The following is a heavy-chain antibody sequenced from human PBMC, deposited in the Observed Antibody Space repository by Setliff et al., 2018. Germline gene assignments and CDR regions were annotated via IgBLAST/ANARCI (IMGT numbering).Heavy chain of an antibody. CDR2: INTSGTT. J-gene: IGHJ5*02. Sequence: PSETLSLTCTVSGVSLNTYYWSWIRQPAGKELDGIGRINTSGTTRYNPSHRSRATLSVDESMNRFSLNLNSVTAADTAVYYCAGGLPGDYDFNCFDTWGQGALVTVSS. V-gene: IGHV4-4*07. CDR1: GVSLNTYY. D-gene: IGHD3-3*01. CDR3: AGGLPGDYDFNCFDT.